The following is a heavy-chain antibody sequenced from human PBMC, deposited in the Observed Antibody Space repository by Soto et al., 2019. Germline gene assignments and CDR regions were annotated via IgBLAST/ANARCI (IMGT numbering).Heavy chain of an antibody. V-gene: IGHV3-30-3*01. CDR1: GFTFSSYA. D-gene: IGHD3-3*01. J-gene: IGHJ6*02. CDR2: ISYDGSNK. CDR3: ARGTIFGVVIIYGMDV. Sequence: PGGSLRLSCAASGFTFSSYAMHWVRQAPGKGLEWVAVISYDGSNKYYADSVKGRFTISRDNSKNTLYLQMNSLRAEDTAVYYCARGTIFGVVIIYGMDVWGQGTTVTVSS.